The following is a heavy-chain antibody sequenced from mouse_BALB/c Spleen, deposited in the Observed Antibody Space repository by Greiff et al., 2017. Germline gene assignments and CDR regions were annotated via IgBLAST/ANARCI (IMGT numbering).Heavy chain of an antibody. CDR1: GYTFSSYW. CDR2: ILPGSGST. J-gene: IGHJ3*01. V-gene: IGHV1-9*01. CDR3: ARLYYYRYEAY. D-gene: IGHD2-14*01. Sequence: VQLQQSGAELMKPGASVKISCKATGYTFSSYWIEWVKQRPGHGLEWIGEILPGSGSTNYNEKFKGKATFTADTSSNTAYMQLSSLTSEDSAVYYCARLYYYRYEAYWGQGTLVTVSA.